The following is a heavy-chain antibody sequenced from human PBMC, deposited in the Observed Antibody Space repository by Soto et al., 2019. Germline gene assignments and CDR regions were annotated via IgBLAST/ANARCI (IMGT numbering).Heavy chain of an antibody. J-gene: IGHJ6*03. CDR2: ISYDGSNK. V-gene: IGHV3-30*18. Sequence: GGSLRLSCAASGFTFSSYGMHWVRQAPGKGLEWVAVISYDGSNKYYADSVKGRFTISRDNSKNTLYLQMNSLRAEDTAVYYCAKCFPKVRGPYGDYYYYMDVWGKGTTVTVSS. CDR1: GFTFSSYG. CDR3: AKCFPKVRGPYGDYYYYMDV. D-gene: IGHD4-17*01.